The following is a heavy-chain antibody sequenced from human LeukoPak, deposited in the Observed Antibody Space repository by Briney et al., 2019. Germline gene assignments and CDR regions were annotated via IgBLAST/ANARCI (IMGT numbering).Heavy chain of an antibody. Sequence: PSETLSLTCTVSGGSINSYYWNWIRQPPGKGLEWIGYISYSGTTNYNPSLKTRVSMSVDTSKNRFSLKLSSVTAADTAMYYCVRNAAFDQWGQGILVTVSS. D-gene: IGHD6-13*01. CDR1: GGSINSYY. V-gene: IGHV4-59*01. CDR2: ISYSGTT. CDR3: VRNAAFDQ. J-gene: IGHJ4*02.